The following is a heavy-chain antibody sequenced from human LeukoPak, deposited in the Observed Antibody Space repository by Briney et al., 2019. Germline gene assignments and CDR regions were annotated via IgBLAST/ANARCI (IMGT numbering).Heavy chain of an antibody. Sequence: KSSETLSLTCTVSGGSISSYYWSWIRQPPGKGLEWVGYIYYCGSTDYNPCLKSRVTISVDRTKNQFSLKLTSVTAADTAVYYCARRDSSGYYNYWGQGTLVTVSS. J-gene: IGHJ4*02. D-gene: IGHD3-22*01. V-gene: IGHV4-59*01. CDR3: ARRDSSGYYNY. CDR2: IYYCGST. CDR1: GGSISSYY.